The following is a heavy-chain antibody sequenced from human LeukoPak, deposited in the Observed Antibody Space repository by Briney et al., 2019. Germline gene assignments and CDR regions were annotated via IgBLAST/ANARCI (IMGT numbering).Heavy chain of an antibody. V-gene: IGHV3-23*01. D-gene: IGHD3-22*01. CDR2: INGSGGST. J-gene: IGHJ6*03. CDR3: AKVAGYDSGGYYSPYYYYYMDV. Sequence: GGSLRLSCAASGFTFSSYAMSWVRQAPGKGLEWVSAINGSGGSTYYADSVKGRFTISRDNSKNTLYLQMNSLRAEDTAVYYCAKVAGYDSGGYYSPYYYYYMDVWGKGTTVTVSS. CDR1: GFTFSSYA.